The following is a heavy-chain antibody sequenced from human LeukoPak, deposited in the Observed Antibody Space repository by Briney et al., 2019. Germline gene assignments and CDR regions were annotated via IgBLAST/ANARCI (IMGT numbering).Heavy chain of an antibody. V-gene: IGHV4-59*01. J-gene: IGHJ6*02. D-gene: IGHD3-10*01. Sequence: SETLSLTCTVSGGSISSYYWSWLRQPPGKGLEGIGDIYYSGSTNYNPSLKSRVTISVDTSKSRFSLKLSPVTAADTAVYYCARDTYGSGSYYNGPYYYGMDVWGQGTTVTVSS. CDR3: ARDTYGSGSYYNGPYYYGMDV. CDR2: IYYSGST. CDR1: GGSISSYY.